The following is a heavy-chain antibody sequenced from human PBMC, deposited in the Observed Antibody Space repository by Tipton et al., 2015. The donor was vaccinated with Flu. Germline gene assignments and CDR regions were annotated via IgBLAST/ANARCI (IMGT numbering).Heavy chain of an antibody. CDR3: YYYYMDV. Sequence: TLSLTCTVSGASISSSSYYWGWIRQPPGKGLEWIGSIYYSGSTYYNPSLKSRVTISVDTSKNQFSLKLSSVTAADTAVYYCYYYYMDVWGKGTTVTVSS. J-gene: IGHJ6*03. V-gene: IGHV4-39*01. CDR2: IYYSGST. CDR1: GASISSSSYY.